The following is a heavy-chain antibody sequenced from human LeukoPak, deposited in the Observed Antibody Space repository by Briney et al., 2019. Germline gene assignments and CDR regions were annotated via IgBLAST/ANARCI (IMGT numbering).Heavy chain of an antibody. J-gene: IGHJ4*02. D-gene: IGHD1-26*01. CDR3: ARSRWERPDY. V-gene: IGHV3-30*14. Sequence: GGSLRLSCAASGFTFSSYAMHWVRQAPGKGLEWVAVISYDGSNKYYADSVKGRFTISRDNSKNTLYLQMNSLRAEDTAVYYCARSRWERPDYWGGGTLVPSPQ. CDR1: GFTFSSYA. CDR2: ISYDGSNK.